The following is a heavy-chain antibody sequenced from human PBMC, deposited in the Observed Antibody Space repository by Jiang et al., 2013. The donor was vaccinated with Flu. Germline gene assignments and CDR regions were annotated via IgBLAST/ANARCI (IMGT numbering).Heavy chain of an antibody. D-gene: IGHD3-10*01. CDR1: GFTFSSYS. V-gene: IGHV3-21*01. J-gene: IGHJ4*02. CDR3: ARGRMVRGVIIMLDY. CDR2: ISSSSSYI. Sequence: SCAASGFTFSSYSMNWVRQAPGKGLEWVSSISSSSSYIYYADSVKGRFTISRDNAKNSLYLQMNSLRAEDTAVYYCARGRMVRGVIIMLDYWGQGTLVTVSS.